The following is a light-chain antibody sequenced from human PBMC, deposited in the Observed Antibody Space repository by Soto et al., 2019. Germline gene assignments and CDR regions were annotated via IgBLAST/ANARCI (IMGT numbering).Light chain of an antibody. CDR3: MQGTYWPGT. CDR1: QSLEYSDGNAY. J-gene: IGKJ2*01. V-gene: IGKV2-30*01. CDR2: KVS. Sequence: DVVMTQSPLSLPVTLGQPASISCRSTQSLEYSDGNAYLNWFQQRPGQSPRRLIYKVSTRDSGVQDRFSGSGSDTDFTLQISRVEAEDVGVYYCMQGTYWPGTFGQGTKLEIK.